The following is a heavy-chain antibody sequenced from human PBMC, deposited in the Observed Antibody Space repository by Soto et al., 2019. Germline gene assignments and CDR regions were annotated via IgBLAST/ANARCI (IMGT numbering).Heavy chain of an antibody. CDR3: VRDLDGSGSYYTDF. D-gene: IGHD3-10*01. Sequence: QVQLVQSGAEVKKPGASVKVPCKASGYVFISYGISWVRQAPGQGLEWMGWISRHNGNTNYAQKFQGRVIMTTDASSSTAYMELRSLRSDDTAVYYCVRDLDGSGSYYTDFWGQGTLVTVS. V-gene: IGHV1-18*04. CDR1: GYVFISYG. CDR2: ISRHNGNT. J-gene: IGHJ4*02.